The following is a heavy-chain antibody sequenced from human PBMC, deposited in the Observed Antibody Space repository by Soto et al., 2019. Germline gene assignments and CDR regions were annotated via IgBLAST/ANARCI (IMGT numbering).Heavy chain of an antibody. CDR2: ISAYNGNT. CDR3: AREGLGDMIVVVIGYYYYYGMDV. V-gene: IGHV1-18*04. D-gene: IGHD3-22*01. Sequence: XSVKVYCKASGYPFTSYGIIWVRQAPGQGLEWMGWISAYNGNTNYAQKLQGRVTMTTDTSTSTAYMELRSLRSDDTAVYYCAREGLGDMIVVVIGYYYYYGMDVWGQGTTVTVPS. J-gene: IGHJ6*02. CDR1: GYPFTSYG.